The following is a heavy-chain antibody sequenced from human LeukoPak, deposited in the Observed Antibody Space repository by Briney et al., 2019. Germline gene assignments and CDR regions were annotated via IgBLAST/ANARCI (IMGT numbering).Heavy chain of an antibody. CDR3: AKGSGINHYHWIDP. CDR2: ISGSGGTT. CDR1: GFTFSSYA. D-gene: IGHD1-14*01. Sequence: PGGSLRLSCAASGFTFSSYAMSWVRQAPGKGLAWVSSISGSGGTTYYADSVKGRFTISRDNSKNTLYLQMDSLRAEDTALYYCAKGSGINHYHWIDPWGQGTLVTVSS. V-gene: IGHV3-23*01. J-gene: IGHJ5*02.